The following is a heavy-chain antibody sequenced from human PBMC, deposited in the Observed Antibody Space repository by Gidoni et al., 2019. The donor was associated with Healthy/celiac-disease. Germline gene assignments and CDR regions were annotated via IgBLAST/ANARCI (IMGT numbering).Heavy chain of an antibody. Sequence: EVQLVQSGAEVKKPGEALMIACTGSGYSFTSYWIGWVRQMPGKGLEWRGIIYPGDSATRYSPSFQGQVTISADKSISTAYLQWSSLKASDTAMYYCARLESEYYYDSSGYLDYWGQGTLVTVSS. J-gene: IGHJ4*02. CDR2: IYPGDSAT. CDR3: ARLESEYYYDSSGYLDY. D-gene: IGHD3-22*01. V-gene: IGHV5-51*01. CDR1: GYSFTSYW.